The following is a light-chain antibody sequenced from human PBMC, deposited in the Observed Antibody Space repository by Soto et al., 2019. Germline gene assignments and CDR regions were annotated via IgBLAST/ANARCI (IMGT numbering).Light chain of an antibody. V-gene: IGKV2-30*01. J-gene: IGKJ3*01. CDR3: MQGTHWPYT. Sequence: DVVMTQSPLSLPVTLGQSASISCRSSESLVYRDGNTHLSWFHQRPGKSPRRLIYKVSNRDSGVPDRLSGSGSGTDFTLKISRVEAEDVGVYYCMQGTHWPYTFGPGTKVDIK. CDR1: ESLVYRDGNTH. CDR2: KVS.